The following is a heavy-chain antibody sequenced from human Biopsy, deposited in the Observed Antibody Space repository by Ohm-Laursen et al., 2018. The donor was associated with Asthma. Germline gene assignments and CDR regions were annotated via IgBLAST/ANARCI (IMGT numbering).Heavy chain of an antibody. D-gene: IGHD2-2*01. V-gene: IGHV4-30-2*01. CDR3: ARGGLGYCSSTSCYQNYYYGMDA. CDR2: IYHSGST. Sequence: SQTLSLTCAVSGGYISSGGYSWSWIRQPPGKGLEWIGYIYHSGSTNYNPSLKSRVTISVDTSKNQFSLKLSSVTAADTAVYYCARGGLGYCSSTSCYQNYYYGMDAWGQGTTVTVSS. CDR1: GGYISSGGYS. J-gene: IGHJ6*02.